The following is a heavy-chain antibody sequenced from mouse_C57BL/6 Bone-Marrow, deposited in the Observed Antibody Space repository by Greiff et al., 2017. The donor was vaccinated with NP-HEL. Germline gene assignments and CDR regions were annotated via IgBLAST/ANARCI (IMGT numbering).Heavy chain of an antibody. D-gene: IGHD1-1*01. CDR3: AMNYYYGSSSLFDD. CDR1: GYTFTSYW. Sequence: VQLQQPGAELVKPGASVKVSCKASGYTFTSYWMHWVKQRPGQGLEWIGRIHPSDSDTNYNQKFKGKATLTVDKSSSTAYMQLSSLTSEDSAVYYCAMNYYYGSSSLFDDWGQGTTLTVSS. V-gene: IGHV1-74*01. J-gene: IGHJ2*01. CDR2: IHPSDSDT.